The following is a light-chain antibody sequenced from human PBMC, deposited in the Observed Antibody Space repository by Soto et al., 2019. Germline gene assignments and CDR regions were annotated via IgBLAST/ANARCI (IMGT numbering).Light chain of an antibody. Sequence: AIQMTQSPASLSASVGDRVTLTCRASQGMRNDLGWYQQKPGNAPKLLIYAASSLQSGVPSRFSGSGSGTDFTLTISSLQPEDFATYYCLQDYNYPYTFGQGTKLEIK. CDR3: LQDYNYPYT. CDR1: QGMRND. CDR2: AAS. J-gene: IGKJ2*01. V-gene: IGKV1-6*01.